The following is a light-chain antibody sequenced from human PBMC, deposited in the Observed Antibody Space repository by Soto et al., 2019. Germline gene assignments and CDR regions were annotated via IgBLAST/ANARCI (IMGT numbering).Light chain of an antibody. J-gene: IGKJ2*01. CDR2: AAS. CDR3: QQYGASPPYT. CDR1: RGISSSY. V-gene: IGKV3-20*01. Sequence: EIVLTKSPGTLSLSPGEITTLSCRASRGISSSYLAWYQQKPGQAPRLLLYAASTRATGIPDRFRGSGSATDFTLTISRLEPEDSAVYYCQQYGASPPYTFGQGTKLETK.